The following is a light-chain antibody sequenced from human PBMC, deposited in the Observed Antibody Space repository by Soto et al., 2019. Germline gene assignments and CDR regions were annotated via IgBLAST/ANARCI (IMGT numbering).Light chain of an antibody. CDR1: QSISSSY. V-gene: IGKV3D-20*02. Sequence: EIVLTQSPVTLSLSPGERGTRSCSAIQSISSSYLAWYQQRPGQPPRLLIYDASSRATGIPDRFSGSVSGTYFTLTISRLEPEDSAVYYCQQYNNWPPITFGQGTRLEIK. CDR2: DAS. CDR3: QQYNNWPPIT. J-gene: IGKJ5*01.